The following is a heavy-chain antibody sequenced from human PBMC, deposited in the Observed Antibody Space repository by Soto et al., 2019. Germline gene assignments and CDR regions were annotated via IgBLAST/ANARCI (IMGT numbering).Heavy chain of an antibody. Sequence: EASVKVSCKASGYTFTSYGISWVRQAPGQGLEWMGWISAYNGNTNYAQKLQGRVTMTTDTSTSTAYMELRSLRSDDTAVYYCAREWLFVVVPAPNDLYDAFDIWGQGTMVTVPS. V-gene: IGHV1-18*01. CDR1: GYTFTSYG. J-gene: IGHJ3*02. CDR3: AREWLFVVVPAPNDLYDAFDI. D-gene: IGHD2-2*01. CDR2: ISAYNGNT.